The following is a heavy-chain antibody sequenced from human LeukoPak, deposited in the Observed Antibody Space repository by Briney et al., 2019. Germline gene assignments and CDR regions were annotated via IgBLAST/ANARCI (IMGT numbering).Heavy chain of an antibody. CDR1: GFTFSSYA. J-gene: IGHJ5*02. Sequence: GGSLRLSCAASGFTFSSYAMSWVRQAPGKGLEWVSAIHGDGTIFYADSPKGRFTISRDNSRNTLYLQMNSLRVEDSALYYCAKEGWLSWGQGTLVTVSS. CDR2: IHGDGTI. D-gene: IGHD5-24*01. V-gene: IGHV3-23*01. CDR3: AKEGWLS.